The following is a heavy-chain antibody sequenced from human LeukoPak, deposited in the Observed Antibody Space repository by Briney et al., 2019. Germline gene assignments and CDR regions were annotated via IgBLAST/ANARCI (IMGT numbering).Heavy chain of an antibody. CDR2: IEQDGSEK. D-gene: IGHD2-2*01. V-gene: IGHV3-7*03. Sequence: GGSLRLSCAASRFTFSNYWMSWVRQAPGKGLEWVAHIEQDGSEKYYVDSVRGRFTISRDNAKNSLFLQMNTLRAEDTAVYYCARRRCSSTSCFFDYWGQGSLVTVSS. CDR3: ARRRCSSTSCFFDY. J-gene: IGHJ4*02. CDR1: RFTFSNYW.